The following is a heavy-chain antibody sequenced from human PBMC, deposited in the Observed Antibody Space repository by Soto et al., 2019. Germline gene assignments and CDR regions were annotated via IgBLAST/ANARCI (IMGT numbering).Heavy chain of an antibody. J-gene: IGHJ5*02. CDR3: SRRRAARPSYRGTFDP. CDR2: MNPNSGNT. D-gene: IGHD6-6*01. Sequence: QVQLVQSGAEVKKPGASVKVSCKASGYTFTSYDINWVRQATGQGLEWMGWMNPNSGNTGYAQKFQGRVTMTRNTSISTAYMELSSLRSEDTAVSYCSRRRAARPSYRGTFDPWGQGTLVTVSS. V-gene: IGHV1-8*01. CDR1: GYTFTSYD.